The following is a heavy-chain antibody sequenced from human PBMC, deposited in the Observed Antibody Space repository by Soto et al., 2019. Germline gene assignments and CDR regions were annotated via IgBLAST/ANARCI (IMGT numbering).Heavy chain of an antibody. CDR3: ATEGHIEV. CDR2: IWSAGLI. J-gene: IGHJ6*02. V-gene: IGHV3-53*01. Sequence: PGGSLRLPCAPSGVTVSSKYMTWVRQPPGNGLEWISVIWSAGLIYYAESMRGGFTISRDISKNNLYLEMTSLSADVTAVYYCATEGHIEVWGQGPTVTV. CDR1: GVTVSSKY.